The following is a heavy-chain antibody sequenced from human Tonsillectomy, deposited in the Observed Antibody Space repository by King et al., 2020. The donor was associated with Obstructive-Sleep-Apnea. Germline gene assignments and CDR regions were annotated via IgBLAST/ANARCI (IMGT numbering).Heavy chain of an antibody. CDR1: GGSISSSSY. V-gene: IGHV4-39*07. J-gene: IGHJ4*02. D-gene: IGHD5-18*01. CDR3: VRADRDIAMGLFDY. Sequence: MQLQESGPGLVKPSETLSLTCTVSGGSISSSSYWGWIRQPPGKGLEWIGHIYYSGSTFYNPSLKSRVTISVDTSKNQFSLERNPVTAADTAVYYWVRADRDIAMGLFDYWGQGTLVTVSS. CDR2: IYYSGST.